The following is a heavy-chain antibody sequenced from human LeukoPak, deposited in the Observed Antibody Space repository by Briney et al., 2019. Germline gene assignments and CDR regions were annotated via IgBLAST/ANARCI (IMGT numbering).Heavy chain of an antibody. D-gene: IGHD6-13*01. CDR3: ARTREQRQVLDY. J-gene: IGHJ4*02. CDR2: ISHEGSNK. CDR1: GFTFYSYG. V-gene: IGHV3-30*03. Sequence: PGGSLRLSCAASGFTFYSYGMHWVRQAPGKGLEWVAVISHEGSNKYYADSVKGRFTISRDNSENMVYLQMNSLRAEDTAVYYCARTREQRQVLDYWGQGTLVTVSS.